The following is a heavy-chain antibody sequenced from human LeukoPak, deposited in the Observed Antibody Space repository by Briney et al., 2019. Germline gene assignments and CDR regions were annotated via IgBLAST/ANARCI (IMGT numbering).Heavy chain of an antibody. V-gene: IGHV3-11*05. CDR3: ARDLDYYDSSGYYYGSFFDY. Sequence: GGSLRLSCAASGFTFSDYYMSWIRQAPGKGLEWVSYISSSSSYTNYADSVKGRFTISRDNAKNSLYLQMNSLRAEDTAVYYCARDLDYYDSSGYYYGSFFDYWGQGTLVTVSS. CDR1: GFTFSDYY. CDR2: ISSSSSYT. D-gene: IGHD3-22*01. J-gene: IGHJ4*02.